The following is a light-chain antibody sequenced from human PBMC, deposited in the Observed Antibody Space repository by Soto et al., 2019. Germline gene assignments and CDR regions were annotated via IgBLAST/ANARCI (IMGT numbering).Light chain of an antibody. CDR3: QNYHSAPWT. V-gene: IGKV1-27*01. Sequence: DIPMTQSPSSLSTSVGDRVTISCRTSQGISNFLAWYQQKPGKVPKLLIHAASTLQSGVPSRFSGSGSGTDFTLTISSLQPGGVATYYCQNYHSAPWTFGQGTKVEVK. CDR2: AAS. J-gene: IGKJ1*01. CDR1: QGISNF.